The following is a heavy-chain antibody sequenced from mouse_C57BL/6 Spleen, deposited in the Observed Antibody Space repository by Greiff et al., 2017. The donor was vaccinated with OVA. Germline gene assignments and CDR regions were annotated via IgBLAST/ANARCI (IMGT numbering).Heavy chain of an antibody. CDR2: IYPGDGDT. V-gene: IGHV1-80*01. J-gene: IGHJ2*01. Sequence: QVQLQQSGAELVKPGASVKISCKASGYAFSSYWMNWVKQRPGKGLEWIGQIYPGDGDTNYNGKFKGKATLTADKSSSTAYMQLSSLTSEDSAVYFCARSGMVRGSYFDYWGQGTTRTVSS. CDR1: GYAFSSYW. D-gene: IGHD2-10*02. CDR3: ARSGMVRGSYFDY.